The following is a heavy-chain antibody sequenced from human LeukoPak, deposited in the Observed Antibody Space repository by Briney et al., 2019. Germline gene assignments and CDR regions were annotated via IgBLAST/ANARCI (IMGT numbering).Heavy chain of an antibody. CDR3: AKSVVVVAASAGDWFDP. Sequence: PGGSLRLSCAASGFTFSSYAMSWVRQAPGKGLEWVSAISGSGGSTYHADSVKGRFTISRDNSKNTLYLQMNSLRAEDTAVYYCAKSVVVVAASAGDWFDPWGQGTLVIVSS. CDR1: GFTFSSYA. V-gene: IGHV3-23*01. CDR2: ISGSGGST. D-gene: IGHD2-15*01. J-gene: IGHJ5*02.